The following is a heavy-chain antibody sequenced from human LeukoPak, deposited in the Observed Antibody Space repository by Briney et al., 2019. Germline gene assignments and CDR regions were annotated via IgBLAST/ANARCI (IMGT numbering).Heavy chain of an antibody. CDR3: ARSRNRIAAAGPFDY. Sequence: SETLSLTCAVSGYSISSGYYWGWIRQPPGKGLEWIGSIYHSGSTYYNPSLKSRVTISVDASKNQFSLKLGSVTAADTAVYYCARSRNRIAAAGPFDYWGQGTLVTVSS. CDR2: IYHSGST. J-gene: IGHJ4*02. D-gene: IGHD6-13*01. CDR1: GYSISSGYY. V-gene: IGHV4-38-2*01.